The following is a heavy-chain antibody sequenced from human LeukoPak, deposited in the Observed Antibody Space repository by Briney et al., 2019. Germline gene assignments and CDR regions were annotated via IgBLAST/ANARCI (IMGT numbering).Heavy chain of an antibody. Sequence: GGSLRLSCAASGFTFSNYAMSWVRQAPGRGLEWVANINQDGTETYYVDSGRGRFTISRDNAKNSLYLQLNTVRAEDTAVYYCARDSKSVPSSTSCSFFDSWGQGSLVTVSS. V-gene: IGHV3-7*01. J-gene: IGHJ4*02. CDR2: INQDGTET. CDR1: GFTFSNYA. CDR3: ARDSKSVPSSTSCSFFDS. D-gene: IGHD2-2*01.